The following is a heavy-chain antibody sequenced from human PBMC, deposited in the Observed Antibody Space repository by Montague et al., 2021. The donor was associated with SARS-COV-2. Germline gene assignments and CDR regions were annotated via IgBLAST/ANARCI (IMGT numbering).Heavy chain of an antibody. Sequence: CAISGDSVSLNSATWNWIRQSPSRGLEWLGRTYYRSMWKSDYARXXKSRIAINPDTSKNQFSLQLSSVTPEDTALYYCVRGIEAAGSYDYWGQGTLVTVSS. CDR1: GDSVSLNSAT. D-gene: IGHD6-13*01. V-gene: IGHV6-1*01. J-gene: IGHJ4*02. CDR2: TYYRSMWKS. CDR3: VRGIEAAGSYDY.